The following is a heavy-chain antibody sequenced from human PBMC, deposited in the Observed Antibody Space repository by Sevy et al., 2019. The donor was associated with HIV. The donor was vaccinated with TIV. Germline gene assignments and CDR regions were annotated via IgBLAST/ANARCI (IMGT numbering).Heavy chain of an antibody. D-gene: IGHD2-2*01. J-gene: IGHJ3*02. CDR3: GRHCSGTSCSHAFDI. CDR2: INHSGST. CDR1: GGSFSGYY. V-gene: IGHV4-34*01. Sequence: SETLSLTCAVYGGSFSGYYWSWIRQPPGKGLEWIGEINHSGSTNYNPSLKSRVTISVDTSKNQFSLKLSSVTAADTAFYYCGRHCSGTSCSHAFDIWGQGTMVTVSS.